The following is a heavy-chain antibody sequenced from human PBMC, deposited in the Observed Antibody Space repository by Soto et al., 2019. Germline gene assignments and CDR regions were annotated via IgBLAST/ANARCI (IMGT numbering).Heavy chain of an antibody. CDR3: ANYGGYLGSKSDY. J-gene: IGHJ4*02. Sequence: GGSLRLSCAASGFTFSSYDMHWVRPATGKGLEWVSAIGTAGDTYYPGSVKGRFTISRDNSKNTLYLQMNSLRAEDTAVYYCANYGGYLGSKSDYWGQGTLVTVSS. CDR1: GFTFSSYD. D-gene: IGHD3-16*02. CDR2: IGTAGDT. V-gene: IGHV3-13*04.